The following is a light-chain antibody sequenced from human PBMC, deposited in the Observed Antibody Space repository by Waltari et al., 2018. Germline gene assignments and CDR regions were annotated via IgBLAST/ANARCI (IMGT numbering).Light chain of an antibody. V-gene: IGKV3-15*01. CDR2: GVS. CDR3: QHYNNWPLT. CDR1: QSVTAN. J-gene: IGKJ4*01. Sequence: EIVMKQFPAPLSLSPGERATLSCRASQSVTANLAWYQQKPGQSPRLLIYGVSFTATDIPARFSGSGSGTDFTLTISSLQSEDFATYYCQHYNNWPLTFGGGTKVEIK.